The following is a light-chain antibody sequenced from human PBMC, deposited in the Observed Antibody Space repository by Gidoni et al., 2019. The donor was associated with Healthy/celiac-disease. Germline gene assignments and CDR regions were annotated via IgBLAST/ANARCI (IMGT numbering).Light chain of an antibody. V-gene: IGLV3-19*01. Sequence: SSELTQDPAVSVALGQTVRITCQGDSLRSYYASWYQQKPGQAPVLVIYGKNNRPSGIPDRFSGSSSGNTASLTITGAQAEYEADYYCNSRDSSGNPNYVFGTGTKVTVL. J-gene: IGLJ1*01. CDR3: NSRDSSGNPNYV. CDR2: GKN. CDR1: SLRSYY.